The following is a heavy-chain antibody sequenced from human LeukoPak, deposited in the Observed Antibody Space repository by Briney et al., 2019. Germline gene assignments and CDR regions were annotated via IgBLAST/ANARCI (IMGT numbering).Heavy chain of an antibody. CDR1: GGSISSYY. Sequence: SETLSLTCTVSGGSISSYYWSWIRQPAGKGLEWIGRIYTSGSTNYNPSLKSRVTMSVDTSKNQFSLKLTSVTAADTAVYYCARTNYYDSSGYGGHTKYFDYWGQGTLVTVSS. V-gene: IGHV4-4*07. CDR2: IYTSGST. CDR3: ARTNYYDSSGYGGHTKYFDY. D-gene: IGHD3-22*01. J-gene: IGHJ4*02.